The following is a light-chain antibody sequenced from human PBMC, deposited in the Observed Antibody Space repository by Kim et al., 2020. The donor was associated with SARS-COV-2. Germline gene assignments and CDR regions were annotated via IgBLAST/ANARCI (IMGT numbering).Light chain of an antibody. CDR1: QSIHAN. CDR2: DAS. CDR3: QQYNDWPRA. V-gene: IGKV3-15*01. J-gene: IGKJ1*01. Sequence: GEKATLSWRASQSIHANLAWFQQKPGQDPSHLSEDASARANGIPARFSGSGYGTDFTLTINGLQPEDSAVYYCQQYNDWPRAFGQGTKVDIK.